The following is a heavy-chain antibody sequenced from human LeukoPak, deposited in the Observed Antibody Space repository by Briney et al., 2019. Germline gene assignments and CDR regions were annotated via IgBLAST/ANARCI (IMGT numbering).Heavy chain of an antibody. CDR3: ARGESSGATIYYYYYMDV. CDR1: GGSISIYY. V-gene: IGHV4-4*07. J-gene: IGHJ6*03. Sequence: PSETLSLTCTVSGGSISIYYWSWIRQPAGKGLEWIGRIYTSGSTNYNPSLKSRVTMSVDTSKNQFSLKLSSVTAADTAVYYCARGESSGATIYYYYYMDVWGKGTTVTVSS. CDR2: IYTSGST. D-gene: IGHD6-25*01.